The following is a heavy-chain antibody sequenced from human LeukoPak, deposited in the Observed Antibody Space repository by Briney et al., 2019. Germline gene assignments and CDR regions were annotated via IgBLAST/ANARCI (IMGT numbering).Heavy chain of an antibody. J-gene: IGHJ4*02. V-gene: IGHV4-4*07. CDR3: ARGGYCGDDCFFYS. D-gene: IGHD2-21*02. CDR1: GDSISSYY. Sequence: SETLSLTCTVSGDSISSYYWSWIRQPAGKGLEWIGRIYTSGSTNYNPSLKSRVTISVDTSKNQFSLKLTSVTAADTAVYYCARGGYCGDDCFFYSWGQGTLVTVSS. CDR2: IYTSGST.